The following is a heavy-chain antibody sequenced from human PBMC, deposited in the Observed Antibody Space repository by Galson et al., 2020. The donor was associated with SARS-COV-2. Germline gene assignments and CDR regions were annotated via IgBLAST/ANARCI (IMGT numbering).Heavy chain of an antibody. D-gene: IGHD6-13*01. CDR3: AKDVAAAGTYFSDPFDP. CDR2: ISYDGSNK. J-gene: IGHJ5*02. V-gene: IGHV3-30*18. Sequence: GGSLRLSCAASGFTFSSYGMHWVRQAPGKGLEWVAVISYDGSNKYYADSVKGRFTISRDNSKNTLYLQMNSLRAEDTAVYYCAKDVAAAGTYFSDPFDPWGQGTLVTVSS. CDR1: GFTFSSYG.